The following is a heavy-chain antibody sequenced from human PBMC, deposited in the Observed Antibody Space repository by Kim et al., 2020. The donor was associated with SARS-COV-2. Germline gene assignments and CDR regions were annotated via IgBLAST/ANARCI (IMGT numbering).Heavy chain of an antibody. CDR2: IDPSDSYT. V-gene: IGHV5-10-1*01. Sequence: GESLKISCKGSGYSFTSYWISWVRQMPGKGLEWMGRIDPSDSYTNYSPSFQGHVTISADKSISTAYLQWSSLKASDTAMYYCALLTFGGVIVPGGFDYWGQGTLVTVSS. J-gene: IGHJ4*02. CDR1: GYSFTSYW. CDR3: ALLTFGGVIVPGGFDY. D-gene: IGHD3-16*02.